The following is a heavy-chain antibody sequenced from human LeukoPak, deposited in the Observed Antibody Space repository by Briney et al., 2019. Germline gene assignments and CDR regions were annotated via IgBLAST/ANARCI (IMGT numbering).Heavy chain of an antibody. V-gene: IGHV1-46*01. CDR2: IHPTVGDT. J-gene: IGHJ6*02. Sequence: ASVKVSCKASGYTFTSYYLHWVRQAPGQGLEWMGIIHPTVGDTTYAQKFQGRVTMTRDTSISTAYMELSRLRSDDTAVYYCARDDYSSSWYYYYGMDVWGQGTTVTVSS. CDR1: GYTFTSYY. D-gene: IGHD6-13*01. CDR3: ARDDYSSSWYYYYGMDV.